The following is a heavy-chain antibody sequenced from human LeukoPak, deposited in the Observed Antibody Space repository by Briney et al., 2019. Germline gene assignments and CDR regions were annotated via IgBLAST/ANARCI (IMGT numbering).Heavy chain of an antibody. D-gene: IGHD6-6*01. V-gene: IGHV1-2*02. J-gene: IGHJ4*02. CDR2: INPNSGGT. CDR1: GYTFTGYY. Sequence: GASVKVSCKASGYTFTGYYMHWVRQAPGQGLEWMGWINPNSGGTNYAKKFQGRVTMTRDTSISTAYMELSRLRSDDTAVYYCARGGVSIAARPDDYWGQGTLVTVSS. CDR3: ARGGVSIAARPDDY.